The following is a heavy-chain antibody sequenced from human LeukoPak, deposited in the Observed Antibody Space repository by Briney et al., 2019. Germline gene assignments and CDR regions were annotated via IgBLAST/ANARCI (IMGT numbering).Heavy chain of an antibody. D-gene: IGHD3-16*02. CDR1: GFTFSTYA. Sequence: GGSLRLSCAASGFTFSTYAMHWVRQAPGEGLQWVAVISFDGSNENYADSVKGRFTISRDNSKNTLYLQMSSLRGEDAAVYYCARVFSRLGESSSSDYWGQGTLVTVSS. J-gene: IGHJ4*02. V-gene: IGHV3-30-3*01. CDR2: ISFDGSNE. CDR3: ARVFSRLGESSSSDY.